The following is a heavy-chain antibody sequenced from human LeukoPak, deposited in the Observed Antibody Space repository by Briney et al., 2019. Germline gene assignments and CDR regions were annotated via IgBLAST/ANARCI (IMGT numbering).Heavy chain of an antibody. CDR2: VNRDGSET. J-gene: IGHJ6*02. CDR1: GFTFSNAW. CDR3: ARNNGMDV. V-gene: IGHV3-7*03. Sequence: GGSLRLSCAASGFTFSNAWMNWVRQVPGRGPEWVANVNRDGSETYYLDSVKGRFTISKDNAKNSLYLQMNSLRAEDTALYHCARNNGMDVWGQGTTVIVSS.